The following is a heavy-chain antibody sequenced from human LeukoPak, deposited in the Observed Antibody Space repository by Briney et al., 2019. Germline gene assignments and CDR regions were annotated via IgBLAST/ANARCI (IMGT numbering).Heavy chain of an antibody. J-gene: IGHJ5*02. CDR1: GYTFTSYG. D-gene: IGHD3-10*01. Sequence: GASVKVSCKASGYTFTSYGINWVRQATGQGLEWMGWISAYNGNTNYAQKLQGRVTMTTDTSTSTAYMELRSLRSDDTAVYYCARDTRFGESDNWFDPWGQGTLVTVSS. V-gene: IGHV1-18*01. CDR2: ISAYNGNT. CDR3: ARDTRFGESDNWFDP.